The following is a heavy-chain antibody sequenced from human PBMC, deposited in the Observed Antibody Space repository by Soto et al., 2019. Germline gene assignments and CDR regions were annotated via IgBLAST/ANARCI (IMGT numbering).Heavy chain of an antibody. Sequence: ASVKVSCKASGYSLRSNYTHWVRQAPGQGLEWLGWINPNSSGTVYAQKFQGRVTMTRDTSLTTVYMKLNRMTADDTAVYYCARDLIVDGPDNYAMDVWGQGTTVTVSS. CDR2: INPNSSGT. CDR3: ARDLIVDGPDNYAMDV. V-gene: IGHV1-2*02. J-gene: IGHJ6*02. CDR1: GYSLRSNY. D-gene: IGHD3-22*01.